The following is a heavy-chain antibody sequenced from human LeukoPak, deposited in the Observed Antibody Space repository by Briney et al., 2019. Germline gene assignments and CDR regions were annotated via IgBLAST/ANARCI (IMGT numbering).Heavy chain of an antibody. CDR2: ISYDGSNK. CDR1: GFIFSSYG. V-gene: IGHV3-30*18. Sequence: GRSLRLSCAASGFIFSSYGMHWVRQAPGKGLEWVAVISYDGSNKYYADSVKGRFTISRDNSKNTLYLQMNSLRAEDTAVYYCAKEASAAGYYFDYWGQGTLVTVSS. CDR3: AKEASAAGYYFDY. J-gene: IGHJ4*02. D-gene: IGHD6-13*01.